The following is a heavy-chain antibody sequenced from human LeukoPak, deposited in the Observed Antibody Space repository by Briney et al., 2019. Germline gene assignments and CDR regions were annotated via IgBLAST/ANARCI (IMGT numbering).Heavy chain of an antibody. V-gene: IGHV1-69*05. D-gene: IGHD3-9*01. CDR2: IIPIFGTA. CDR3: ASNVVLRYFDWLTY. CDR1: GGTFSSYS. J-gene: IGHJ4*02. Sequence: SVKVSCKASGGTFSSYSISWVRQTPGQGLECIGGIIPIFGTANYAQKFLGRVTITTDDSTSTSCMELSSLRSEDTAIYYCASNVVLRYFDWLTYWGQGTLVTVSS.